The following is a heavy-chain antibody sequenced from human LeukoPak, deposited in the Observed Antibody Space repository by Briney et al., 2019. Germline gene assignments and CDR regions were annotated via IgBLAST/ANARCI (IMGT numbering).Heavy chain of an antibody. V-gene: IGHV4-39*01. CDR1: GGSISSSSYY. J-gene: IGHJ5*02. CDR2: IYYSGST. D-gene: IGHD1-26*01. CDR3: ARRAHSGSYYRGHWFDP. Sequence: SETLSLTCTVSGGSISSSSYYWGWIRQPPGQGLEWIGSIYYSGSTYYNPSLKSRVTISVDTSKNQFSLKLSSVTAADTAVYYCARRAHSGSYYRGHWFDPWGQETLVTVSS.